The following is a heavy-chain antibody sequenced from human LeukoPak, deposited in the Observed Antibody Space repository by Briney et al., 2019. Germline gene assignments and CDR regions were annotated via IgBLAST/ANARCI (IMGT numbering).Heavy chain of an antibody. CDR2: ISTSGST. V-gene: IGHV4-61*02. CDR3: ARGPGELRFLEWLFIGAFDI. Sequence: PSETLSLTCTVSGGSINSGSYYWSWIRQPAGKGLEWIGRISTSGSTNYNPSLKSRVTMSVDTSKNQFSLMLSSVTAADTAVYYCARGPGELRFLEWLFIGAFDIWGQGTMVTVSS. D-gene: IGHD3-3*01. J-gene: IGHJ3*02. CDR1: GGSINSGSYY.